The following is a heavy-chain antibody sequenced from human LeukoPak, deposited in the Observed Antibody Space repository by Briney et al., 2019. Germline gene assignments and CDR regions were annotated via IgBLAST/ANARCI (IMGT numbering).Heavy chain of an antibody. CDR3: KAWFSGRPE. Sequence: GGSLRLSCAASGFTFSDSWMSWAREAAGTGLEWVGRIKSEKNGGTIDYAAPVKGRLTISRDDSKDTLYLQMNSLKTEDTGVYYCKAWFSGRPEGGQGTLVIVST. D-gene: IGHD3-10*01. J-gene: IGHJ4*02. CDR1: GFTFSDSW. V-gene: IGHV3-15*01. CDR2: IKSEKNGGTI.